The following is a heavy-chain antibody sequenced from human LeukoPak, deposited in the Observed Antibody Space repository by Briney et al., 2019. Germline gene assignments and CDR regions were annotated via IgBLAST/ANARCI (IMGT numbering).Heavy chain of an antibody. J-gene: IGHJ4*02. CDR2: IYYSGST. CDR1: GGSISSYY. D-gene: IGHD6-19*01. Sequence: PSETLSLACTVSGGSISSYYWSWIRQPPGKGLEWIGYIYYSGSTNYNPSLKSRVTISVDTSKNQFSLKLSSVTAADTAVYYCAREEVAVAGTDWGQGTLVTVSS. CDR3: AREEVAVAGTD. V-gene: IGHV4-59*01.